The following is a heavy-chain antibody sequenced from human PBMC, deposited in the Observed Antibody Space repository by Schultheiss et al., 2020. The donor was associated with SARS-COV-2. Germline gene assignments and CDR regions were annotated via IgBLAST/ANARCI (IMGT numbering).Heavy chain of an antibody. CDR2: ISYDGSNK. V-gene: IGHV3-30*03. CDR1: GFTVSSNY. Sequence: GGSLRLSCAASGFTVSSNYMSWVRQAPGKGLEWVAVISYDGSNKYYADSVKGRLTIPRDNAKNTLFLQMNSLRAEDTAVYYCASGDTSGYYPTEGAAFDIWGQGTMVTVSS. CDR3: ASGDTSGYYPTEGAAFDI. D-gene: IGHD3-22*01. J-gene: IGHJ3*02.